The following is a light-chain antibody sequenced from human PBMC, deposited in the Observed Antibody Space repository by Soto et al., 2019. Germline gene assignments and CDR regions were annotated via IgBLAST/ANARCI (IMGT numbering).Light chain of an antibody. J-gene: IGLJ1*01. V-gene: IGLV2-14*01. CDR3: SSYTSGSTYV. Sequence: QFVLTQPASVSGSPGQSITISCTGTSSDVGGYRYVSWYQQHPGKAPKLMIYEVSNRPSGISNRFSGSKSGNTASLTISGLQAEDEADYYCSSYTSGSTYVFGTGTKVTVL. CDR2: EVS. CDR1: SSDVGGYRY.